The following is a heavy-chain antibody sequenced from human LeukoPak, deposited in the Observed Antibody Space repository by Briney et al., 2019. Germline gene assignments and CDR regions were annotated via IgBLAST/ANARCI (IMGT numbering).Heavy chain of an antibody. CDR1: GYSFTSYW. J-gene: IGHJ4*02. V-gene: IGHV5-51*01. CDR2: IYPGDSDT. Sequence: GESLKISCKGSGYSFTSYWIGWVRQMPGKGLEWMGIIYPGDSDTRYSPSFQGQVTISADKSISTAYLQWSSLKASDTAMYHCARHEEDSSGYSPFDYWGQGTLVTVSS. D-gene: IGHD3-22*01. CDR3: ARHEEDSSGYSPFDY.